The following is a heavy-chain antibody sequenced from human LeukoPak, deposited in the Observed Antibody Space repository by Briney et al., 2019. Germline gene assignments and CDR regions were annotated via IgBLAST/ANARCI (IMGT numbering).Heavy chain of an antibody. D-gene: IGHD6-19*01. Sequence: PSETLSLTCTVSGGSISSYYWSWIRQPAGKGLDWIGRIYTSGSTNYNPSLKSRVTMSVDTSKNQFSLKLSSVTAADTAVYYCARDGIAVAGTVLYYYYYYMDVWGKGTTVTVSS. J-gene: IGHJ6*03. V-gene: IGHV4-4*07. CDR3: ARDGIAVAGTVLYYYYYYMDV. CDR2: IYTSGST. CDR1: GGSISSYY.